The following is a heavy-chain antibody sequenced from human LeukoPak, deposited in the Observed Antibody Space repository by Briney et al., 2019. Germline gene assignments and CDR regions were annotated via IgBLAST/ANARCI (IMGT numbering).Heavy chain of an antibody. CDR1: GYSFISYG. J-gene: IGHJ4*02. D-gene: IGHD2-15*01. V-gene: IGHV1-18*01. CDR3: ARRGSGGSSDY. CDR2: ISVHNGNK. Sequence: ASVKVYCKASGYSFISYGFTWVRQAPGQGLEWMGWISVHNGNKNYAQKFQGRVTMTTDTPTSTAYMEVRSLRSDDTAVYYCARRGSGGSSDYWGQGTLVTVSS.